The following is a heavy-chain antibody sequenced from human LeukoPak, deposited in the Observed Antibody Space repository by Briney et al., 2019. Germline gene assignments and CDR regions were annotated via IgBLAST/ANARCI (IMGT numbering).Heavy chain of an antibody. CDR3: ARAKPDWNPPDY. J-gene: IGHJ4*02. Sequence: SETLSLTCTVSGGPITINFWSWIRQPPGKGLEWIGYLYNTVNTKYNPSLKSRATISGDTSKNQFSLKLNSLSAADTAVYYCARAKPDWNPPDYWGQGILVTVSS. V-gene: IGHV4-59*08. CDR1: GGPITINF. D-gene: IGHD1-1*01. CDR2: LYNTVNT.